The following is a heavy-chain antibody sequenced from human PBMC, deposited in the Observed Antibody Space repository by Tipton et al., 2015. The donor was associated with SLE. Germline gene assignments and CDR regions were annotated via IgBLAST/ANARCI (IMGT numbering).Heavy chain of an antibody. Sequence: TLSLTCAVSGFSISSGYYWGWIRQPPGKEPEWIGSVYYSGSTYYTPSLKSRVTTSVDTSKNQFSLRLTSVTAADTAVYYCARLEDPFGIFGVPKGWFDPWGQGTLVTVSP. CDR1: GFSISSGYY. J-gene: IGHJ5*02. V-gene: IGHV4-38-2*01. CDR3: ARLEDPFGIFGVPKGWFDP. D-gene: IGHD3-3*01. CDR2: VYYSGST.